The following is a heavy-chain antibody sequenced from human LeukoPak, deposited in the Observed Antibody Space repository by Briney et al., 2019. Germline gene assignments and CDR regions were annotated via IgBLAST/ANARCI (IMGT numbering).Heavy chain of an antibody. J-gene: IGHJ4*02. CDR3: ARDGYSSSAIVFDY. V-gene: IGHV4-39*07. D-gene: IGHD6-6*01. Sequence: PSETLSLTCTVSGGSISSSSYYWGWIRQPPGKGLEWIGSIYYSGSTYYNPSLKSRVTISVDTSKNQFSLKLSSVTAADTAVYYCARDGYSSSAIVFDYWGQGTLVTVSS. CDR2: IYYSGST. CDR1: GGSISSSSYY.